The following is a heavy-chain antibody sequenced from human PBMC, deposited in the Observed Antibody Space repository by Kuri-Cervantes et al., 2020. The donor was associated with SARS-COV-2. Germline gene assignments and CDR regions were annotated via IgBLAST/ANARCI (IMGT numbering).Heavy chain of an antibody. CDR1: GFTFSSYS. CDR2: INSDGSST. J-gene: IGHJ4*02. Sequence: GGSLRLSCAASGFTFSSYSMNWVRQAPGKGLEWVSRINSDGSSTSYADSVKGRFTISRDNAKNTLYLQMNSLRAEDTAVYYCARDWSGTYFGTFDCWGQGTLVTVSS. CDR3: ARDWSGTYFGTFDC. D-gene: IGHD1-26*01. V-gene: IGHV3-74*01.